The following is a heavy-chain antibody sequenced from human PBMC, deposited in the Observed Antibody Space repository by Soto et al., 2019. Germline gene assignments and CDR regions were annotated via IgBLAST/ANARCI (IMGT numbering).Heavy chain of an antibody. J-gene: IGHJ4*02. CDR3: ARAHQHSSSWPIDY. CDR1: GYIFTSYA. D-gene: IGHD6-13*01. CDR2: INAGKGNT. V-gene: IGHV1-3*01. Sequence: GASVKVSCKASGYIFTSYALHWVRQAPGQRLEWMGWINAGKGNTKYSQKFQGRVTITRDTSASVAYMELSSLASEDTAVYYCARAHQHSSSWPIDYWGQGTLVTVSS.